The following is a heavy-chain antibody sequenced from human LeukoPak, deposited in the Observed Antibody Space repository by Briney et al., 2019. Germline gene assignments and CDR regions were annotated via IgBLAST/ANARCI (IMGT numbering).Heavy chain of an antibody. CDR2: IYPGGSDT. V-gene: IGHV5-51*01. D-gene: IGHD5-18*01. CDR3: ARHGYSYGTDY. Sequence: GESLKISCKGAGYTFRSYLIAWVRQLPVRGLEWMGIIYPGGSDTRYSPSVQGQVTMSADKSISTVYLQWSSLKASDTAMYYCARHGYSYGTDYWGQGTLVTVSS. J-gene: IGHJ4*02. CDR1: GYTFRSYL.